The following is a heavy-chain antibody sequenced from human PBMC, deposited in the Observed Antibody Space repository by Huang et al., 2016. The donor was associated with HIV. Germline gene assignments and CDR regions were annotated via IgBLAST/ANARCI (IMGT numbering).Heavy chain of an antibody. CDR3: ARQDTSGWYADPYYFDY. J-gene: IGHJ4*02. D-gene: IGHD6-19*01. V-gene: IGHV4-39*01. CDR1: GGSISTSGYS. CDR2: IYYSGST. Sequence: QLQLQESGPGLVKPSETLSLTCTVSGGSISTSGYSWGWIRQPPGKGLEWIGSIYYSGSTSYNPSLKSRVTISVDTAKSQFSLKLSSVTAADTAVYYCARQDTSGWYADPYYFDYWGQGTLVTVSS.